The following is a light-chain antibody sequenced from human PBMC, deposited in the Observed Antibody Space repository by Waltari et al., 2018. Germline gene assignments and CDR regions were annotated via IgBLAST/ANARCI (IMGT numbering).Light chain of an antibody. CDR3: GSYGGSYTWV. V-gene: IGLV2-11*01. J-gene: IGLJ3*02. CDR2: DVT. CDR1: SNDIGFYNY. Sequence: QSALTQPRSVSGSPGQSVTISCTGTSNDIGFYNYVSWYQQHPGKAPKVLIYDVTKRPSGVPDRFSGSKSGNTASLTISGLQAEDEADYYCGSYGGSYTWVFGGGTWLTVL.